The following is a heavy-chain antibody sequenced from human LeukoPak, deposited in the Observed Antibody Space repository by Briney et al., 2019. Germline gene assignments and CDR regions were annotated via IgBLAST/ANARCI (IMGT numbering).Heavy chain of an antibody. CDR3: ARGVLGYSYGFDY. V-gene: IGHV3-53*04. CDR2: IFSGGTT. D-gene: IGHD5-18*01. J-gene: IGHJ4*02. Sequence: PGGSLRLSCAASGFTFSSHAMNWVRQAPGKGLEWVSVIFSGGTTYYADSVKGRFTISRHNSENTLYLQMNSLRGEDTAVYYCARGVLGYSYGFDYWGREPWSPSPQ. CDR1: GFTFSSHA.